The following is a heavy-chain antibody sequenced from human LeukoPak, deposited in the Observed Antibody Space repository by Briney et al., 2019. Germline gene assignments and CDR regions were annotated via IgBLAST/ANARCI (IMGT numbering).Heavy chain of an antibody. V-gene: IGHV3-11*01. CDR2: ISSSGSTI. J-gene: IGHJ5*02. D-gene: IGHD6-13*01. Sequence: PGGSLRLSCAASGFTFSDYYMSWIRQAPGKGLEWVSYISSSGSTIYYADSVKGRFTISRDNAKNSLYLQKNSLRAEETAVYYCSRVGSSAYNWFDPLGQGTLVTVSS. CDR3: SRVGSSAYNWFDP. CDR1: GFTFSDYY.